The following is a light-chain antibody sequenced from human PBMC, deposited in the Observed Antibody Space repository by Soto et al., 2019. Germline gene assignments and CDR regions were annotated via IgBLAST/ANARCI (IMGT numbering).Light chain of an antibody. J-gene: IGLJ2*01. CDR3: CSYAGSSSVV. V-gene: IGLV2-23*01. CDR2: EGS. Sequence: QSVLTQPASVSGSPGQSITISCTGTSRDVGTYTLVSWYQHYPGKAPKLIIYEGSKWPSGVSNRFSASKTGRTASLTISGLQPEDEADYYCCSYAGSSSVVFGGGTKLTVL. CDR1: SRDVGTYTL.